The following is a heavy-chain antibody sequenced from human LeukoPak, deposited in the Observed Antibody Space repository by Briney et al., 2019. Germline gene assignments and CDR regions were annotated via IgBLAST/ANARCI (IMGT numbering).Heavy chain of an antibody. V-gene: IGHV3-23*01. J-gene: IGHJ4*02. D-gene: IGHD3-22*01. CDR1: GFTFSSYA. CDR3: AKASTIVPPLYYFDY. Sequence: QSGGSLRLSCAASGFTFSSYAMSWVRQAPGKGLEWGSAISGSGGSTYYADSMKGRFTISSDNSKNTLYLQMNSLRAEDTAVYYCAKASTIVPPLYYFDYWGQGTLVTVSS. CDR2: ISGSGGST.